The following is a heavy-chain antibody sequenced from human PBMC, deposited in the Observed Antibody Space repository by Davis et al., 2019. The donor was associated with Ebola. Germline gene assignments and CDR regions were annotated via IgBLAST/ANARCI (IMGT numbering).Heavy chain of an antibody. CDR1: GFTFSSYW. V-gene: IGHV3-74*03. Sequence: GESLKISCAASGFTFSSYWMHWVRQAPGKGLVWVSCINRDGSTTTYADSVKGRFTISRDNAKNTLYLQMNSLRAEDTAVYYCARGLTYYYDSSGYYWGQGTLVTVSS. J-gene: IGHJ4*02. CDR2: INRDGSTT. CDR3: ARGLTYYYDSSGYY. D-gene: IGHD3-22*01.